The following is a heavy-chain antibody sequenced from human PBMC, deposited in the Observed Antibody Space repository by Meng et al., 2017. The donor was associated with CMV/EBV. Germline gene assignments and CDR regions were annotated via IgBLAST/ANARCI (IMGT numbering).Heavy chain of an antibody. J-gene: IGHJ3*02. CDR3: ARGGALAAFDI. Sequence: SETLSLTCTVSGGSISSYYWSWIRQPPGKGLEWIGYIYYSGSTNYNPSLKSRVTISVDTSKNQFSLKLSSVTAADTAVYYCARGGALAAFDIWGQGTIVTVSS. CDR2: IYYSGST. CDR1: GGSISSYY. V-gene: IGHV4-59*01. D-gene: IGHD3-16*01.